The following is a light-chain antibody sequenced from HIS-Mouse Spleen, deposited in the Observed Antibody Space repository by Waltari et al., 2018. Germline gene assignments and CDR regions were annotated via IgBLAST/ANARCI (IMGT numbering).Light chain of an antibody. J-gene: IGKJ4*01. Sequence: IQITPSPSFLSASVVDRVPITCQASQAISNYLNWYQQKPGKAPKLMIYDASNLETGVPSRFSGSGSGTEFTFTISSLQPEDIATYYCQQYDNLPLTFGGGTKVEIK. V-gene: IGKV1-33*01. CDR1: QAISNY. CDR2: DAS. CDR3: QQYDNLPLT.